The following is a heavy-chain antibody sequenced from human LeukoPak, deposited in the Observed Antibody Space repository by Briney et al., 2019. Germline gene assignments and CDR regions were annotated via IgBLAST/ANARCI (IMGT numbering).Heavy chain of an antibody. J-gene: IGHJ4*02. CDR2: IIPIFGTA. V-gene: IGHV1-69*13. CDR3: ARSVYGLRYFDWLLSGAPFDY. CDR1: GGTFSSYA. D-gene: IGHD3-9*01. Sequence: ASVKVSCKASGGTFSSYAISWVRQAPGQGLGWMGGIIPIFGTANYAQKFQGRVTITADESTSTAYMELSSLRSEDTAVYYCARSVYGLRYFDWLLSGAPFDYWGQGTLVTVSS.